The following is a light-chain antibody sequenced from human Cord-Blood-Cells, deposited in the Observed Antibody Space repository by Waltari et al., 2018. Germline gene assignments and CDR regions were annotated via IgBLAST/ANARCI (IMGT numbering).Light chain of an antibody. CDR3: CSYAGSSTLV. CDR2: EVS. CDR1: SSDVGRYNL. J-gene: IGLJ2*01. V-gene: IGLV2-23*02. Sequence: QSALTQPASVSGSPGQSITLSCTGTSSDVGRYNLSSWYQQHPGKAPKLMIYEVSKRPSGVSNRFSGSKSGNTASLTISGLQAEDEADYYCCSYAGSSTLVFGGGTKLTVL.